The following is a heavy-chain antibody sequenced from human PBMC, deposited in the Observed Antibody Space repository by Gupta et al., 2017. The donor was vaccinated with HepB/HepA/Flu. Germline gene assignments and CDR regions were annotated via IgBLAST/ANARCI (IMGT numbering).Heavy chain of an antibody. CDR1: GGTFSSYA. J-gene: IGHJ5*02. CDR3: AGEGIEMGYRRSWYNWCDL. CDR2: IIPILGIA. Sequence: QVQLVQSGAEVKKPGSSVKVPCKASGGTFSSYAISWVRQAPGQGLEWMGRIIPILGIANYAQKFQGRVTITADKATSTAYMELSSLGSEDTAVYYCAGEGIEMGYRRSWYNWCDLWGQGTRGTVSS. D-gene: IGHD6-13*01. V-gene: IGHV1-69*04.